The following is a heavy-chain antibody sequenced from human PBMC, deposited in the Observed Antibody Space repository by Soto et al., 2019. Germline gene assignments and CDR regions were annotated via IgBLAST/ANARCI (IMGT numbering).Heavy chain of an antibody. CDR1: GFTFTRYS. Sequence: GGSLRLSCAASGFTFTRYSMNWVRQAPGKGLEWVSSISSTTNYIYYGDSMKGRFTISRDNAKNSLYLEMNGLRAEDTAVYYCARESEDLTSNFDYWGQGTLVTVSS. J-gene: IGHJ4*02. CDR2: ISSTTNYI. V-gene: IGHV3-21*06. CDR3: ARESEDLTSNFDY.